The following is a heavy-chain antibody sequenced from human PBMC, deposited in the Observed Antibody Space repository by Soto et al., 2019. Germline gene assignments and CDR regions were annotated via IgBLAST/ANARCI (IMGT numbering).Heavy chain of an antibody. J-gene: IGHJ4*02. CDR2: IKSKTDGGTT. CDR1: GFTFSNAW. Sequence: EVQLVESGGGLVKPGGSLRLSCAASGFTFSNAWMNWVRQAPGKGLEWVGRIKSKTDGGTTDYAAPVKGRFTISRDDSRNTLYLQMNSLKTEDTAVYYCTTDLWIAVDSIDYWGQGTLVTVSS. CDR3: TTDLWIAVDSIDY. D-gene: IGHD6-19*01. V-gene: IGHV3-15*07.